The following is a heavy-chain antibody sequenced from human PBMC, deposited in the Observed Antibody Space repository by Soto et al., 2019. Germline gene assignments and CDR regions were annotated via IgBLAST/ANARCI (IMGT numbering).Heavy chain of an antibody. CDR1: GFTFNIYG. D-gene: IGHD3-22*01. J-gene: IGHJ4*02. V-gene: IGHV3-30*03. CDR3: ARDGLYCDSSGFYDAGGIFDF. CDR2: ISYDGSNK. Sequence: QVQLVESGGGVVQPGRSLRLSCAASGFTFNIYGMHWVRQAPGKGLEWVALISYDGSNKYYADSVKGRFTISRDNSKNTLYLQMNSLRAEDTAVYYCARDGLYCDSSGFYDAGGIFDFWGQGTLITVSS.